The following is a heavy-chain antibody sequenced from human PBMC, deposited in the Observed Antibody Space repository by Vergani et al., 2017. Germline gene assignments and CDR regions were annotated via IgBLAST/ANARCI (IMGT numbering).Heavy chain of an antibody. CDR1: GDSISSGGYS. CDR2: IYHSGNT. Sequence: QLQLQESGSGLVKPSQTVSLTCAVSGDSISSGGYSWSWIRQPPGKGLEWIGYIYHSGNTFYNPSLKSRVTISVDRSKNQFSLTLTSVTAADTAVYFCAIVASTARLERFYYYIDVWGKGTTVTVSS. V-gene: IGHV4-30-2*01. J-gene: IGHJ6*03. CDR3: AIVASTARLERFYYYIDV. D-gene: IGHD3-3*01.